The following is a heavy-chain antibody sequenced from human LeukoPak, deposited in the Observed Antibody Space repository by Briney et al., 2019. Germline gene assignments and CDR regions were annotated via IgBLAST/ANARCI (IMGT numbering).Heavy chain of an antibody. CDR1: GFTFSSYS. V-gene: IGHV3-48*02. Sequence: PGGSLRLSCAAYGFTFSSYSMNWVRQAPGKGLEWVSHISSSSSTIYYADAVKGRFTISRDNAKNSLYLQMNSLRDEDTAVYYCARDRGYGDYVGAFDIWGQGTMVTVSS. D-gene: IGHD4-17*01. J-gene: IGHJ3*02. CDR2: ISSSSSTI. CDR3: ARDRGYGDYVGAFDI.